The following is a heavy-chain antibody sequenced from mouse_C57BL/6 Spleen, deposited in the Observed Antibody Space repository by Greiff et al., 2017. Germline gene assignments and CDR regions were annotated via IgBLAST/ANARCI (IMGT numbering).Heavy chain of an antibody. CDR3: VRGMSMVTYYAMDY. V-gene: IGHV1-39*01. CDR1: GYSFTDYN. J-gene: IGHJ4*01. Sequence: EVQLQQSGPELVKPGASVKISCKASGYSFTDYNMNWVKQSNGKSLEWIGVINPNYGTTSYNQKFKGKATLTVAQSSSTAYMKLNSLTYADSAVYYGVRGMSMVTYYAMDYWGQGTSVTVSS. CDR2: INPNYGTT. D-gene: IGHD2-2*01.